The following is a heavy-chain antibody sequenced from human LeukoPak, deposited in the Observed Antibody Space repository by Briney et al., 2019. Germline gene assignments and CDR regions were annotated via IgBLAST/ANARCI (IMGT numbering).Heavy chain of an antibody. V-gene: IGHV4-4*07. CDR2: IYTSGST. J-gene: IGHJ5*02. CDR3: ARVKITMVRGDGTNWFDP. D-gene: IGHD3-10*01. CDR1: GGSISSYY. Sequence: PSETLSLTCTVSGGSISSYYWSWIRQPAGKGLEWIGRIYTSGSTNYNPSLKSRVTMSVDTSKNQFSLKLSSVTAADTAVYYCARVKITMVRGDGTNWFDPWGQGTLVTVSS.